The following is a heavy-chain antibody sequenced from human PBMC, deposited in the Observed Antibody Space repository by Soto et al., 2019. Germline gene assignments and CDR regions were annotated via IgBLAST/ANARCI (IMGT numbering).Heavy chain of an antibody. Sequence: QVQLQESGPGLVKPSQTLSLTCTVSGGSINSDDSYWSWLRQPPGRGLAWIGYIYDSETTYYNPSLKSRVIISVATSKTQFSRKPTSVTAADTAVYYCARDRQSEIVAMLASNGMDVWGQGTTVIVSS. CDR2: IYDSETT. CDR3: ARDRQSEIVAMLASNGMDV. CDR1: GGSINSDDSY. D-gene: IGHD5-12*01. V-gene: IGHV4-30-4*01. J-gene: IGHJ6*02.